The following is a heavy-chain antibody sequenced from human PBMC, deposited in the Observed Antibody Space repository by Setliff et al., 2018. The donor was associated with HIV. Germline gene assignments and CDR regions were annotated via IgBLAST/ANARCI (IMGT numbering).Heavy chain of an antibody. J-gene: IGHJ3*02. D-gene: IGHD2-2*01. Sequence: ASVKVSCKASGYTFSTYGISWVRQAPGQGLEWMGWISAYNGNTNYAQKLQGRVTVTTDTSTSTAYMELRSLRFDDTAVSYCARDRGVYCISSSCYSPVYAFDIWCQGTMVTVSS. V-gene: IGHV1-18*01. CDR2: ISAYNGNT. CDR3: ARDRGVYCISSSCYSPVYAFDI. CDR1: GYTFSTYG.